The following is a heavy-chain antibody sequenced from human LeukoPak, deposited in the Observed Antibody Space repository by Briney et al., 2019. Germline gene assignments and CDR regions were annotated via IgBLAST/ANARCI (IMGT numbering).Heavy chain of an antibody. CDR2: IYYSGST. V-gene: IGHV4-59*08. D-gene: IGHD4-17*01. J-gene: IGHJ4*02. CDR1: GGSISSYY. Sequence: PSEPLSLTCTVSGGSISSYYWSWIRQPPGKGLEWIGYIYYSGSTNHNPSLKSRVPISVDESKNQFSLKLSSVTAADTAVYYCARQYYGDYADYWGQGTLVTVSS. CDR3: ARQYYGDYADY.